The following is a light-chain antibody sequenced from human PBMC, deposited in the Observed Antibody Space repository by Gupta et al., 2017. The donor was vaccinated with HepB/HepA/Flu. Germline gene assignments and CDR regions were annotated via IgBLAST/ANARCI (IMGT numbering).Light chain of an antibody. J-gene: IGKJ2*04. CDR3: QQYNSLCS. Sequence: IYGASSLESGDPSRFSGSGSGTEFTLTISSLQPDDFATYYCQQYNSLCSFGQGTKLEIK. CDR2: GAS. V-gene: IGKV1-5*03.